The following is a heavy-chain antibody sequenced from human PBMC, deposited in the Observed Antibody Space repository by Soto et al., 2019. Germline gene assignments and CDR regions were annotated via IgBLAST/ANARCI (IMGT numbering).Heavy chain of an antibody. J-gene: IGHJ4*02. CDR1: GFTFTSFA. CDR2: ISGSGGAT. Sequence: GGSLRLSCAASGFTFTSFAVSWVRQAPGKGLEWVSAISGSGGATYYADSVKGRFTVSRDNSRNTVYLQVDSLRVEDTAVYHCARESEDLTSNFDYWGQGTLVTVSS. CDR3: ARESEDLTSNFDY. V-gene: IGHV3-23*01.